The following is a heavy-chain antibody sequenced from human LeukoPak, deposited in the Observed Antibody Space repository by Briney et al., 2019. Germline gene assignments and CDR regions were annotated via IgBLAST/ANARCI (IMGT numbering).Heavy chain of an antibody. D-gene: IGHD6-19*01. Sequence: GGSLRPSCVASGFAFSSYAMSWVRQAPGKGLEWVSAISGSGGSTYYADSVKGRFTISRDNSKNTLYLQMNSLRAEDTAVYYCARQWLVPPFDYWGQGTLVTVSS. V-gene: IGHV3-23*01. CDR3: ARQWLVPPFDY. J-gene: IGHJ4*02. CDR1: GFAFSSYA. CDR2: ISGSGGST.